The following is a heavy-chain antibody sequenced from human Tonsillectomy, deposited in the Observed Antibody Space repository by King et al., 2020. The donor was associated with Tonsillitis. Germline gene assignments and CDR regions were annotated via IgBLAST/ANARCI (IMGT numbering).Heavy chain of an antibody. J-gene: IGHJ4*02. CDR2: TYYRSKWYN. V-gene: IGHV6-1*01. CDR1: GDSVSSNSAA. Sequence: VQLQQSGPGLVKPSQALSLTCAISGDSVSSNSAAWNWIRQSPSRGLEWLGRTYYRSKWYNDYAVSVKSRVAISADTSKNHFSLQLNSVTPEDTAVYYCARDLQYINNWSRFDYWGQGTLVTVSS. D-gene: IGHD1-1*01. CDR3: ARDLQYINNWSRFDY.